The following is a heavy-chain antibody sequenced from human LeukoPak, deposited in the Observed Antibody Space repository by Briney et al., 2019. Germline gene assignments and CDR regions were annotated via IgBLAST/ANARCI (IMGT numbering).Heavy chain of an antibody. CDR1: GFTFSSYG. D-gene: IGHD6-19*01. CDR3: ARERVTGTSYYYYYGMDV. V-gene: IGHV3-33*01. J-gene: IGHJ6*02. Sequence: PGGSLRLSCAASGFTFSSYGMHWVRQAPGKGLEWVAVIWHDGSNKYYAASVKGRFTISRDNSKNTLYLQMNSLRAEDTAVYYCARERVTGTSYYYYYGMDVWVQGTTVTVSS. CDR2: IWHDGSNK.